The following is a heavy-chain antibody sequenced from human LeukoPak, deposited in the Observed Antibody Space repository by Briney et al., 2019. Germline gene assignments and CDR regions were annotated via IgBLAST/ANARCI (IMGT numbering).Heavy chain of an antibody. CDR1: GYTFTGYY. CDR2: INPNSGGT. CDR3: ARRGSSSTSYFDY. Sequence: ASVKVSCKASGYTFTGYYMHWVRQAPGQGLEWIGWINPNSGGTNYAKKFQGRVTMTRDTSISTAYMELSRLRSDDTAVYYCARRGSSSTSYFDYWGQGTLVTVSS. V-gene: IGHV1-2*02. D-gene: IGHD6-6*01. J-gene: IGHJ4*02.